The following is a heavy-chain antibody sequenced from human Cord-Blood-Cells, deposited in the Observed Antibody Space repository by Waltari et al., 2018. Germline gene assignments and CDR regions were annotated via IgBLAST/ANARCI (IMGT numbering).Heavy chain of an antibody. CDR2: INHSGST. CDR1: GGSFSGYY. J-gene: IGHJ4*02. D-gene: IGHD3-22*01. CDR3: ARGRDSSGYYFDY. V-gene: IGHV4-34*01. Sequence: QVQLQQWGAGLLKPSETLSLTCAVYGGSFSGYYWSWIRQPPGKGLEWIREINHSGSTNYNPSLKSRVTISVDTSKNQFSLKLSSVTAADTAVYYCARGRDSSGYYFDYWGQGTLVTVSS.